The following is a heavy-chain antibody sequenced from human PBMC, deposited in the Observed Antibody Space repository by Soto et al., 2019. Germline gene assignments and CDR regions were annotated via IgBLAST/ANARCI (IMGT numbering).Heavy chain of an antibody. J-gene: IGHJ6*03. CDR1: GGSISSSSYY. Sequence: QLQLQESGPGLVKPSETLSLTCTVSGGSISSSSYYWGWIRQPPGKGLEWIGSIYYSGSTYYNPSLKSRVTISVDTSKNQFSLKLSSVTAADTAVYYCASQYGDYFHYYYMDVWGKGTTVTVSS. V-gene: IGHV4-39*01. CDR3: ASQYGDYFHYYYMDV. CDR2: IYYSGST. D-gene: IGHD4-17*01.